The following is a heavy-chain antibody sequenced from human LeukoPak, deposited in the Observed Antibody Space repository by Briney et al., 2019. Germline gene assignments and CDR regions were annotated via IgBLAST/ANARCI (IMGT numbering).Heavy chain of an antibody. V-gene: IGHV1-69*13. CDR3: ARDWYGDYRFDY. CDR1: GGTFSSYA. D-gene: IGHD4-17*01. Sequence: GASVTVSFKASGGTFSSYAISWVRQAPGQGVEWMGGIIPIFGTANYAQKFQGRVTITADESTSTAYMELSSLRSEDTAVYYCARDWYGDYRFDYWGQGTLVTVSS. CDR2: IIPIFGTA. J-gene: IGHJ4*02.